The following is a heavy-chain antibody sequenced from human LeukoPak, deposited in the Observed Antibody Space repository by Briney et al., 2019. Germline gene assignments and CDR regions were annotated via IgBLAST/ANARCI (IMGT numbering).Heavy chain of an antibody. J-gene: IGHJ5*02. CDR1: GGSMTNY. D-gene: IGHD3-22*01. Sequence: PSETLSLTCTVSGGSMTNYWSWIRQTPGKGLEWIGYIFYTGNTNYSPSLKSRLTISVDTSKNQFSLNLSSVTTADTGVYFCARGLVVGAGRLDPWGQGTLAIVSS. CDR2: IFYTGNT. V-gene: IGHV4-59*01. CDR3: ARGLVVGAGRLDP.